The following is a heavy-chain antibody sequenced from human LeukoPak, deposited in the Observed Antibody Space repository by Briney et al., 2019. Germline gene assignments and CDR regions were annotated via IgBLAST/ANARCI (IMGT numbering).Heavy chain of an antibody. D-gene: IGHD2-2*01. Sequence: PGGSLRLSCAASGFTFSSYAMSWVRQAPGKGLEWVAVIWYGGSNKYYADSVKGRFTISRDNSKNTLYLQMNSLRAEDTAVYYCAKGDCSSTSCYPMDVWGKGTTVTVSS. V-gene: IGHV3-30*02. J-gene: IGHJ6*03. CDR1: GFTFSSYA. CDR2: IWYGGSNK. CDR3: AKGDCSSTSCYPMDV.